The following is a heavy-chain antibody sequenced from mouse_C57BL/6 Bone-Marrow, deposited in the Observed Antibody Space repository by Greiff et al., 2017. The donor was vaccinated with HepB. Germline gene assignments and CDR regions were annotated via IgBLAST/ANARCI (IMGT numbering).Heavy chain of an antibody. CDR1: GFSLTSYG. J-gene: IGHJ4*01. Sequence: QVQLQQSGPGLVQPSQSLSITCTVSGFSLTSYGVHWVRQSPGKGLEWLGVIWRGGSTDYNAAFISRLSISKDNSKSQVVFKMNSLQADDTAIYYCARWNSFMTTVVGDYAMDYWGQGTAVTVSS. V-gene: IGHV2-2*01. CDR2: IWRGGST. CDR3: ARWNSFMTTVVGDYAMDY. D-gene: IGHD1-1*01.